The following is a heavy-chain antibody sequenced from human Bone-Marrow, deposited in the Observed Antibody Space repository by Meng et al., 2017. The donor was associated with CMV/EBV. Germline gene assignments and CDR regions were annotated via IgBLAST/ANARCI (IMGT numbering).Heavy chain of an antibody. CDR2: IIPIFGTA. D-gene: IGHD3-3*01. CDR3: ASRLEGFLGDYYYYGMDV. V-gene: IGHV1-69*05. J-gene: IGHJ6*02. Sequence: SVKVSCKASGGTFSSYAISWVRQAPGQGLEWMGGIIPIFGTANYAQKFQGRVTITTDESTSTAYMELSSLRSEDTAVYYCASRLEGFLGDYYYYGMDVWGQGPTVTFYS. CDR1: GGTFSSYA.